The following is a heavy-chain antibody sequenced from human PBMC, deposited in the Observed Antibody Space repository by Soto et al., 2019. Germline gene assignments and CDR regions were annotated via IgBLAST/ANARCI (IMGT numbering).Heavy chain of an antibody. CDR3: ERAAYDVRSGRNDADMDG. D-gene: IGHD3-3*01. J-gene: IGHJ6*02. CDR2: SNHSGST. V-gene: IGHV4-34*01. CDR1: GGSFSGYC. Sequence: PSETLSLTCAVYGGSFSGYCWSWIRQPPGKGLEWVGESNHSGSTNYNPSLKSRVTISVDTFKNQFSLKLSSVTAADTVVYYCERAAYDVRSGRNDADMDGWSQGTTVTV.